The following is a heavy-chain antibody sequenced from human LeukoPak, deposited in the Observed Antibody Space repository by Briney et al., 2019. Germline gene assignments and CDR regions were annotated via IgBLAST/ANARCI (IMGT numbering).Heavy chain of an antibody. CDR3: AREKTDY. J-gene: IGHJ4*02. CDR2: ISAYNGNT. V-gene: IGHV1-18*01. CDR1: GYTFTSYG. Sequence: ASVKVSCKASGYTFTSYGISWVRQAPGQGLEWMGWISAYNGNTNYAQKFQGRVTMTRDTSISTAYMELSRLRSDDTAVYYCAREKTDYWGQGTLVTVSS.